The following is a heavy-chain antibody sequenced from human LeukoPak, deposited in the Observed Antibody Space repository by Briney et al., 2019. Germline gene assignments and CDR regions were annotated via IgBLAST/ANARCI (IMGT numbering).Heavy chain of an antibody. CDR1: GFTFSSYG. CDR3: ARDSNWNNGGFDY. V-gene: IGHV3-33*08. J-gene: IGHJ4*02. Sequence: GRSLRLSCAASGFTFSSYGMHWVRQAPGKGLEWVAFIHYDGPEKYYGDSVKGRFTISRDNSKNTVYLQMSSLRAEDTAIYYCARDSNWNNGGFDYWGQGTLVTVSA. D-gene: IGHD1/OR15-1a*01. CDR2: IHYDGPEK.